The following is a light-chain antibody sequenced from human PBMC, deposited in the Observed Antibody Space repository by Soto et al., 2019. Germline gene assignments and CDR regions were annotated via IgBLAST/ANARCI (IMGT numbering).Light chain of an antibody. CDR2: GAS. J-gene: IGKJ3*01. V-gene: IGKV3-15*01. Sequence: EIVMTQSPATLSVSPGERAMLYCRASQSVSGNLAWYQQKPGQSPRLLIYGASSRATGIPARFSGSGSGTEFTLTISSLQSEDFAVYYCQQRSNWPPFSFGPGTKVDIK. CDR1: QSVSGN. CDR3: QQRSNWPPFS.